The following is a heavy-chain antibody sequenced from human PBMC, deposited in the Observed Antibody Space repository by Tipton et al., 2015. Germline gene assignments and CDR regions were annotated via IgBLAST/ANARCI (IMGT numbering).Heavy chain of an antibody. CDR3: ARDLEHGMDV. CDR1: GGSVSTSNYY. J-gene: IGHJ6*02. V-gene: IGHV4-61*01. CDR2: ISYTETS. Sequence: LRLSCTVSGGSVSTSNYYWGWIRQSPGKGLEWIGYISYTETSHYNPSLKSRVTISVDTSKNQFSLKLSSVTAADTAVYFCARDLEHGMDVWGQGTTVTVS.